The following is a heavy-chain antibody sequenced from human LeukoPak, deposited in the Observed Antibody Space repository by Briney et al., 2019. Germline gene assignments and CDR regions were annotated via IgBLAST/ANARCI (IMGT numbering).Heavy chain of an antibody. D-gene: IGHD2-21*02. J-gene: IGHJ4*02. CDR1: GGSISSSSYY. CDR2: IYYSGST. Sequence: SETLSLTCTVSGGSISSSSYYWGWIRQPPGKGLEWIGSIYYSGSTYYNPSLKSRVTISVDTSKNQFSLKPSSVTAADTAVYYCALLYCGGDCYPDYWGQGTLVTVSS. V-gene: IGHV4-39*01. CDR3: ALLYCGGDCYPDY.